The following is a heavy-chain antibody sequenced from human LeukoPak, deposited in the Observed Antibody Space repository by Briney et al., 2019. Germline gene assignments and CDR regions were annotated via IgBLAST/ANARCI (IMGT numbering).Heavy chain of an antibody. CDR2: ISAYNGNT. V-gene: IGHV1-18*01. CDR1: GYTFTSYG. Sequence: GASVKVSCKASGYTFTSYGISWVRQAPGQGLEWMGWISAYNGNTNYAQKLQGRVTMTTDTSTSTAYMELRSLRSDDTAVYYCARDPVDIVVVPAAMSNVWFDPWGQGTLVTVSS. CDR3: ARDPVDIVVVPAAMSNVWFDP. D-gene: IGHD2-2*03. J-gene: IGHJ5*02.